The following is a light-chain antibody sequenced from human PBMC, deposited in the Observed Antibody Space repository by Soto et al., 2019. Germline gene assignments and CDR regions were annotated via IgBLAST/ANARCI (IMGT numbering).Light chain of an antibody. CDR1: QSVGTY. CDR3: HGRSSSAWT. V-gene: IGKV3-11*01. CDR2: DAS. J-gene: IGKJ1*01. Sequence: EIVLTQSPATLSLSPGERATLSGRASQSVGTYLAWYQQKPGQAPRLLMYDASNRAIGIPARFSGGGSGTDFTLTISSLEREDFAFYYSHGRSSSAWTFGQATKVEIK.